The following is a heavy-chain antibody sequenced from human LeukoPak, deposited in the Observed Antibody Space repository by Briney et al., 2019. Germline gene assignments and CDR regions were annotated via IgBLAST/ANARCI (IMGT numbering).Heavy chain of an antibody. J-gene: IGHJ4*02. CDR3: ARVGRSMVRGVIVDY. Sequence: PGGSLRLSCAASGFTFSSYGMHWVRQAPGKGLEWVAFIRYDGSNKYYADSVKGRFTISRDNSKNTLYLQMNSLRAEDTAVYYCARVGRSMVRGVIVDYWGQGTLVTVSS. CDR1: GFTFSSYG. D-gene: IGHD3-10*01. V-gene: IGHV3-30*02. CDR2: IRYDGSNK.